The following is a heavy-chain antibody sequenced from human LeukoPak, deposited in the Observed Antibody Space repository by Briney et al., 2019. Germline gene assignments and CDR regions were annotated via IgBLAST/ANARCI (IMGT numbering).Heavy chain of an antibody. CDR1: GGSISSGSYY. D-gene: IGHD3-22*01. CDR2: IYTSGST. Sequence: SETLSLTCTVSGGSISSGSYYWSWIRQPAGKGLEWIGRIYTSGSTNYNPSLKSRVTISVDTSKNQFSLKLSSVTAADTAVYYCAREDSSGYYKRYYFDYWGQGTLVTVSS. CDR3: AREDSSGYYKRYYFDY. J-gene: IGHJ4*02. V-gene: IGHV4-61*02.